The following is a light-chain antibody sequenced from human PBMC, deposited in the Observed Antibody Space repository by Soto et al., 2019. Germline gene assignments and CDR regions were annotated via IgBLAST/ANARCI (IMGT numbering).Light chain of an antibody. CDR2: DGS. J-gene: IGLJ2*01. CDR3: YSYADTNTWV. Sequence: QSALTQPASVSGSPGQSITISCTGTSTNVGSSNCVSWYQQYPGKAPRLVIYDGSKRPSGVSIRFSGSKSANTASLTISGLQTDDEADYYCYSYADTNTWVFGGGTKLTVL. CDR1: STNVGSSNC. V-gene: IGLV2-23*01.